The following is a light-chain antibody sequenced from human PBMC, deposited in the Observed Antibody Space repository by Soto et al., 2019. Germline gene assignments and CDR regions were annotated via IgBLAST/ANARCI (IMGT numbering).Light chain of an antibody. Sequence: PEEGATLSCTASQSLRSNFLAWYQQKPGQAPRLLIYDASSRAAGIPDRFSGSGSGTDFTLTITRLQPEDFAVYYCQQYDGSPRTFGQGTKVDIK. CDR3: QQYDGSPRT. J-gene: IGKJ1*01. CDR2: DAS. CDR1: QSLRSNF. V-gene: IGKV3-20*01.